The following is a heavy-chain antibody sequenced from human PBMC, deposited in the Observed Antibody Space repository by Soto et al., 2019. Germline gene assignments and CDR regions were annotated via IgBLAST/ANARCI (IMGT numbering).Heavy chain of an antibody. Sequence: GASVKASCKAPGYTFTSYGMSWVRQAPGQGLEWMGWISAYNGNTNYAQKLQGRVTMTTDTSTSTAYMELRSLRSDDTAVYYCARGTYDFWSGYYSCMDVWGKGTTVTVSS. CDR1: GYTFTSYG. J-gene: IGHJ6*03. CDR3: ARGTYDFWSGYYSCMDV. CDR2: ISAYNGNT. D-gene: IGHD3-3*01. V-gene: IGHV1-18*01.